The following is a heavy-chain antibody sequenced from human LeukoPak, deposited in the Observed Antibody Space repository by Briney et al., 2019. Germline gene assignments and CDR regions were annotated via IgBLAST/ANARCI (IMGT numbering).Heavy chain of an antibody. V-gene: IGHV3-66*01. CDR3: AREDLRPYYYDSSGPFDI. Sequence: GGSLRLSCAASGFTVSSNYMSWVRQAPGKGLEWVSVIYSGGSTYYADSVKGRFTISRDNSKNTLYLQMNSLRAEDTAVYYCAREDLRPYYYDSSGPFDICGQGTMATVSS. CDR2: IYSGGST. D-gene: IGHD3-22*01. CDR1: GFTVSSNY. J-gene: IGHJ3*02.